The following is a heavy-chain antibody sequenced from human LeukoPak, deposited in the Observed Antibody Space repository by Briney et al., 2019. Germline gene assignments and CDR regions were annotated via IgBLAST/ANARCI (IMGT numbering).Heavy chain of an antibody. J-gene: IGHJ4*02. CDR1: GFTFSSYS. V-gene: IGHV3-48*01. D-gene: IGHD3-3*01. CDR3: ARGGYDFWSGYRFNY. CDR2: ISSSSSTI. Sequence: GGSLRLSCAASGFTFSSYSMHWVRQAPGKGLEWVSYISSSSSTIYYADSVKGRFTISRDNAKNSLYLQMNSLRAEDTAVYYCARGGYDFWSGYRFNYWGQGTLVTVSS.